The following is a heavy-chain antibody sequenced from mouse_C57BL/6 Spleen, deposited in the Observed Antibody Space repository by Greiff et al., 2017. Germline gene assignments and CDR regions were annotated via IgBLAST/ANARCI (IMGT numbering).Heavy chain of an antibody. CDR1: GYTFTSYW. Sequence: QVQLQQPGAELVKPGASVKMSCKASGYTFTSYWLTWVKQRPGQGLEWIGDIYPGSGSTNYNEKFKSKATLTVDTSSSTAYMQLSSLTSEDSAVYYCARNYGSSYYFDYWGQGTTLTVSS. D-gene: IGHD1-1*01. CDR3: ARNYGSSYYFDY. CDR2: IYPGSGST. J-gene: IGHJ2*01. V-gene: IGHV1-55*01.